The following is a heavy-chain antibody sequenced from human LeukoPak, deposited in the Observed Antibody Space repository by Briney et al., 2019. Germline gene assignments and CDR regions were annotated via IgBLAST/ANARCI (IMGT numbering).Heavy chain of an antibody. J-gene: IGHJ6*03. CDR3: AKDGGVRGPDYYYYMDV. CDR2: ISSSGSTI. Sequence: GGSLRLSCAASGFTFSSYEMNWVRQAPGKGLEWVSYISSSGSTIYYADSVKGRFTISRDNSKNTLYLQMNSLRAEDTAVYYCAKDGGVRGPDYYYYMDVWGKGTTVTISS. D-gene: IGHD3-10*01. CDR1: GFTFSSYE. V-gene: IGHV3-48*03.